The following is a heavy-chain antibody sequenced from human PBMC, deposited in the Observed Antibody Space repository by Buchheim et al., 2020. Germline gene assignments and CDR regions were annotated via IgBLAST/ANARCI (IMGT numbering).Heavy chain of an antibody. CDR3: ARENIVVVITTYAGFDY. CDR2: ISYDGSNK. V-gene: IGHV3-30-3*01. Sequence: QVQLVESGGGVVQPGRSLRLSCAASGFTFSSYAMHWVRQAPGKGLEWVAVISYDGSNKYYADSVKGRFTSSRDNAKNTLYLHMNSLRAEDTAVYYCARENIVVVITTYAGFDYWGQGTL. D-gene: IGHD3-22*01. J-gene: IGHJ4*02. CDR1: GFTFSSYA.